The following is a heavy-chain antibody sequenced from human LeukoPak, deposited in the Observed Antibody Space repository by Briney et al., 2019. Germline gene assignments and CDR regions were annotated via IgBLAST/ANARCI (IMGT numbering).Heavy chain of an antibody. J-gene: IGHJ3*02. Sequence: GGSLRLSCAASGLTFSSYAMSWVRQAPGKGLEWVSAISGSGGSTYYADSVKGRFTISRDNSKNTLYLQMNSLRAEDTAVYYCAKGEMYYYDSSGPRPDAFDIWGQGTMVTVSS. CDR3: AKGEMYYYDSSGPRPDAFDI. CDR2: ISGSGGST. CDR1: GLTFSSYA. V-gene: IGHV3-23*01. D-gene: IGHD3-22*01.